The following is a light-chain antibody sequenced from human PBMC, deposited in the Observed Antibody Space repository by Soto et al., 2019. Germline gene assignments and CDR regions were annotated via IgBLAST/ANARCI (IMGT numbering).Light chain of an antibody. CDR1: QSVGTY. J-gene: IGKJ3*01. CDR3: QQRSNWPPWT. Sequence: EVVLTQAPATLSLSPGERATLSCRASQSVGTYLSCYQQKPGQPPRLLIYDASNRATVIPARCSGSGYGTDFSLTISSLEPAESAVYYCQQRSNWPPWTFGPGTKVDF. CDR2: DAS. V-gene: IGKV3-11*01.